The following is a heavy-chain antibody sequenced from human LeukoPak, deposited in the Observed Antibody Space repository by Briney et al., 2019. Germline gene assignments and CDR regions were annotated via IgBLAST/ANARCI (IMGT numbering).Heavy chain of an antibody. Sequence: GGSLRLSCAASGFTFSSYAMSWVRQAPGKRLEWVSAISGSGGSTYYADSVKGRFTISRDNSKNTLYLQMNSLRAEDTAVYYCAKDRQWLGCFDYWGQGTLVTVSS. J-gene: IGHJ4*02. D-gene: IGHD6-19*01. CDR3: AKDRQWLGCFDY. V-gene: IGHV3-23*01. CDR1: GFTFSSYA. CDR2: ISGSGGST.